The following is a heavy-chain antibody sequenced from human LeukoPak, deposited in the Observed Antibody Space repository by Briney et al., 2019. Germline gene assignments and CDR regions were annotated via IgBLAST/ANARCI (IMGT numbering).Heavy chain of an antibody. CDR3: ARASSSGWYQIADDAFDI. J-gene: IGHJ3*02. CDR1: GGSISSYY. Sequence: SETLSLTCTVSGGSISSYYWSWIRQPAGKGLEWIGRIYTSGSTNYNPSLKSRVTMSVDTSKNQFSLKLSSVTAADTAVYYCARASSSGWYQIADDAFDIWGQGTMVTVSS. V-gene: IGHV4-4*07. D-gene: IGHD6-19*01. CDR2: IYTSGST.